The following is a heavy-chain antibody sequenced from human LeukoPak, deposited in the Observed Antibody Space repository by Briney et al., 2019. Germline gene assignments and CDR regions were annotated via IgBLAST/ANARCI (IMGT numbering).Heavy chain of an antibody. Sequence: GGSLRLSCAASGFTFSSYAMSWVRQAPGKGLEWVSAISGSGGSTYYADSVKGRFTISRDNSKNTLYLQMNSLRAEDTAVYYCAKGGDYDILTGYYYYFDYWGQGTLITVSS. CDR1: GFTFSSYA. CDR3: AKGGDYDILTGYYYYFDY. V-gene: IGHV3-23*01. CDR2: ISGSGGST. J-gene: IGHJ4*02. D-gene: IGHD3-9*01.